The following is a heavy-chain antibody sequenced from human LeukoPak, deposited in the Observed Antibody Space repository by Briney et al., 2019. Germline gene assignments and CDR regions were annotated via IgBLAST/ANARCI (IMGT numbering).Heavy chain of an antibody. J-gene: IGHJ5*02. CDR1: GYTFTGYY. Sequence: ASVKVSCKASGYTFTGYYMHWVRQAPGQGLEWMGWINPNSGGTNYAQKFQGRVTMTRDTSISTAYMELSRLRSDDTAVYYCARGGYSSSWYGGFDPWGQGTLVTVSS. CDR2: INPNSGGT. CDR3: ARGGYSSSWYGGFDP. D-gene: IGHD6-13*01. V-gene: IGHV1-2*02.